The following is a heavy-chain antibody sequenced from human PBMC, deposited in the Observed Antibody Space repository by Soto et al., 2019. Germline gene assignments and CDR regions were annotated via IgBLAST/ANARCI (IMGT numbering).Heavy chain of an antibody. CDR2: IYWDDDK. CDR3: ARGPRRDSSGYYYQHFDY. Sequence: QITLKESGPTLVKPTQTLTLTCTFSGFSLSTSGVGVGWIRQPPGKALEWLALIYWDDDKRYSPSLKSRLTITQDTSKNQVVFTMTNMDPVDTATYYCARGPRRDSSGYYYQHFDYWGQGTLVTVSS. J-gene: IGHJ4*02. CDR1: GFSLSTSGVG. D-gene: IGHD3-22*01. V-gene: IGHV2-5*02.